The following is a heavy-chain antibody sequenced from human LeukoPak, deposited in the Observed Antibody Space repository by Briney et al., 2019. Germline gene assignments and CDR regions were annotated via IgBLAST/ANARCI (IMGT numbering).Heavy chain of an antibody. CDR3: VRASTWVPGKDSSGYYYPYAFDV. CDR2: ISHHGGTQ. Sequence: GRSLRLSCVASHFTFSSNVMHWVRQAPGKGLDWVAGISHHGGTQYYAESLNGRFSVSRDNSQNTMYLQMHYLRTEDTAVYYCVRASTWVPGKDSSGYYYPYAFDVWGQGTRVTVSS. CDR1: HFTFSSNV. J-gene: IGHJ3*01. D-gene: IGHD3-22*01. V-gene: IGHV3-30-3*01.